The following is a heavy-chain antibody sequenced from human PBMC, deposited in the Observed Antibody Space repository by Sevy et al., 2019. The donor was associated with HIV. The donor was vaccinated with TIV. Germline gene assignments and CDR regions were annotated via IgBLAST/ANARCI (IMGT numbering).Heavy chain of an antibody. J-gene: IGHJ5*02. D-gene: IGHD6-13*01. V-gene: IGHV3-48*01. CDR1: GFTFREYS. CDR3: ARSLPAAENWFDP. CDR2: ISGSSTTI. Sequence: GGYLRLSCVGSGFTFREYSMNWVRQAPGKGLEWVSYISGSSTTIEHSDSVKGRFSISRDNADNSVFLQMNRLRVEDTAVYYCARSLPAAENWFDPWGHGTLVTVSS.